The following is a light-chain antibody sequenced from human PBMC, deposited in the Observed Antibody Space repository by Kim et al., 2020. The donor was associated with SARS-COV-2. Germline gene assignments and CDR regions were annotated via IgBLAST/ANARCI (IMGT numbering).Light chain of an antibody. J-gene: IGKJ2*01. Sequence: DIQMTQSPSSLSASVGDRVTVTCRASQSVSNFLNWYQQKPGKAPKLLIYGASILQTGVPSRFSGSGYGTDFTLTISGLQPEDLAAYYCQETYITPYTFGRGTKLEI. CDR3: QETYITPYT. CDR2: GAS. CDR1: QSVSNF. V-gene: IGKV1-39*01.